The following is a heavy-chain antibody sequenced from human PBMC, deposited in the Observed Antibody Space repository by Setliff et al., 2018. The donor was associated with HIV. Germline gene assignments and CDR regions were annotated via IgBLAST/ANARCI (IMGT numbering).Heavy chain of an antibody. CDR3: VREVVSAVWYFDH. Sequence: SETLSLTCTVSGGSISISDWSWVRQPAGKTLEWLGRISSSGISTYNFSLRSRVTMSIDTSNNQFSLTLNSVTAADTAVYYCVREVVSAVWYFDHWGRGIQVTVSS. J-gene: IGHJ2*01. V-gene: IGHV4-4*07. CDR2: ISSSGIS. CDR1: GGSISISD.